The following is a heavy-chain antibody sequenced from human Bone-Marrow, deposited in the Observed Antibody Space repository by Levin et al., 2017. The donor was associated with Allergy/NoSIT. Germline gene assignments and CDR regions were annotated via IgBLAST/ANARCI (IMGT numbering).Heavy chain of an antibody. V-gene: IGHV4-34*01. J-gene: IGHJ5*02. Sequence: PSETLSLTCAVYGGSFSGYYWSWIRQPPGKGLEWIGEINHSGSTNYNPSLKSRVTISVDTSKNQFSLKLSSVTAADTAVYYCARGTGSLEWLLLTGGDWFDPWGQGTLVTVSS. CDR3: ARGTGSLEWLLLTGGDWFDP. D-gene: IGHD3-3*01. CDR2: INHSGST. CDR1: GGSFSGYY.